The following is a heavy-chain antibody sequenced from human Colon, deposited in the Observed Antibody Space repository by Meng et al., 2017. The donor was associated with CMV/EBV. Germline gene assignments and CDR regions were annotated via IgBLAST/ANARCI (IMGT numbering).Heavy chain of an antibody. Sequence: GESLKISCAASGFNLGNMHWVRQAPGMGLEWVAFMRFAGSDKYYADSVKGRFTISRGNSKNTLYLQMNSLRTEDTAVYYCARDFEWTFDYWGQGTMVTVSS. CDR3: ARDFEWTFDY. CDR1: GFNLGN. J-gene: IGHJ4*02. CDR2: MRFAGSDK. D-gene: IGHD3-3*01. V-gene: IGHV3-30*02.